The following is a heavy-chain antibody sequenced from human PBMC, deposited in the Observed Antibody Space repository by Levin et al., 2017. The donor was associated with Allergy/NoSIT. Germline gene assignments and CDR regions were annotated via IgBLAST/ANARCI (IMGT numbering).Heavy chain of an antibody. CDR3: AKHYYDSSGYYGLFVY. CDR2: ISGSGGST. V-gene: IGHV3-23*01. J-gene: IGHJ4*02. Sequence: GESLKISCAASGFTFSSYAMSWVRQAPGKGLEWVSAISGSGGSTYYADSVKGRFTISRDNSKNTLYLQMNSLRAEDTAVYYCAKHYYDSSGYYGLFVYWGQGTLVTVSS. D-gene: IGHD3-22*01. CDR1: GFTFSSYA.